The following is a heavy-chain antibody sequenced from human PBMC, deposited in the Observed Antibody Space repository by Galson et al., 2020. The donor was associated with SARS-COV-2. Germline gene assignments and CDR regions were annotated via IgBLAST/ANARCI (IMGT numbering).Heavy chain of an antibody. D-gene: IGHD3-3*01. V-gene: IGHV3-7*03. CDR3: ARLGAILPFLERPYVGSIDL. CDR2: IKEDGREK. J-gene: IGHJ3*01. CDR1: GFTFRDHW. Sequence: TGGSLRLSCAASGFTFRDHWMSWVRQPPGKGLEWVANIKEDGREKYYLDSVKGRLTISRDNAKNSLYLQMSTLRVKDTAVYYCARLGAILPFLERPYVGSIDLWGQGTKVIVSS.